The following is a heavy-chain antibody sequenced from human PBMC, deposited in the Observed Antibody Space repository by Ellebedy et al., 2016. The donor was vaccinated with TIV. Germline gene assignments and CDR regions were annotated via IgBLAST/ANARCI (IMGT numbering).Heavy chain of an antibody. CDR3: ARWGIYDSSGYPPEVYYDGMDV. V-gene: IGHV1-46*01. CDR1: GGTFSSYA. J-gene: IGHJ6*02. CDR2: INPSGGST. D-gene: IGHD3-22*01. Sequence: ASVKVSCKASGGTFSSYAISWVRQAPGQGLEWMGIINPSGGSTSYAQKFQGRVTMTRDTSTSTVYMELSSLRSEDTAVYYCARWGIYDSSGYPPEVYYDGMDVWGQGTTVTVSS.